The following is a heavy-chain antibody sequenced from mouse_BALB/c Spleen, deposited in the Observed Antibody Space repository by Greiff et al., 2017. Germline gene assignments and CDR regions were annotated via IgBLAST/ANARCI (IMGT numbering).Heavy chain of an antibody. D-gene: IGHD1-2*01. V-gene: IGHV1-31*01. Sequence: VQLQQSGPELVKPGASVKISCKASGYSFTGYYMHWVKQSHVKSLEWIGRINPYNGATSYNQNFKDKASLTVDKSSSTAYMELHSLTSEDSAVYYCAFITTATEDIDAMDYWGQGTSVTVSS. J-gene: IGHJ4*01. CDR1: GYSFTGYY. CDR2: INPYNGAT. CDR3: AFITTATEDIDAMDY.